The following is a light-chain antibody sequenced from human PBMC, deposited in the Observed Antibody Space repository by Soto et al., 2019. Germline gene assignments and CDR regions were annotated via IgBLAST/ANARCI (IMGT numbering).Light chain of an antibody. Sequence: EIVLTQSPSTLSLSPCDRATLSFSASQSLSRYFLAWYQQKPGQAPRLLIYDASNRATGVPDRFSGSGSGTDFTLTISRLESEDFAVYHCQQYEKSPLTFGGGTKVDIK. CDR3: QQYEKSPLT. CDR1: QSLSRYF. J-gene: IGKJ4*01. CDR2: DAS. V-gene: IGKV3-20*01.